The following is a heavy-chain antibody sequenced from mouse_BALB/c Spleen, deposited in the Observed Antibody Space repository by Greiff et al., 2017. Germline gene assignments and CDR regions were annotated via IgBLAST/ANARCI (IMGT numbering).Heavy chain of an antibody. CDR2: ISYSGST. J-gene: IGHJ1*01. CDR1: GDSITSGY. D-gene: IGHD1-1*01. V-gene: IGHV3-8*02. CDR3: ARHYGSSYDWYFDV. Sequence: EVQLQESGPSLVKPSQTLSLTCSVTGDSITSGYWNWIRKFPGNKLEYMGYISYSGSTYYNPSLKSRISITRDTSKNQYYLQLNSVTTEDTATYYCARHYGSSYDWYFDVWGAGTTVTVSS.